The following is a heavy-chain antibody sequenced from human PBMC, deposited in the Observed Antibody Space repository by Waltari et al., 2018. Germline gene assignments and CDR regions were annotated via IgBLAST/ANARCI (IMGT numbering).Heavy chain of an antibody. CDR3: ARTPNSGYGY. Sequence: QVQLVESGGGVVQPGRSLRRSCAASGFPFSRYAMHWVRQAPGKGLEWVAVISYDGSNKYYADSVKGRFTISRDNSKNTLYLQMNSLRAEDTAVYYCARTPNSGYGYWGQGTLVTVSS. D-gene: IGHD5-12*01. CDR1: GFPFSRYA. J-gene: IGHJ4*02. V-gene: IGHV3-30-3*01. CDR2: ISYDGSNK.